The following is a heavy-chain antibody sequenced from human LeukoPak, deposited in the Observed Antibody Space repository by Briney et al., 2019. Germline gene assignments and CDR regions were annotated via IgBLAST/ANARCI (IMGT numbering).Heavy chain of an antibody. CDR2: ISSSSSTI. Sequence: GGSLRLSCAASGFTFSDYYMSWIRQAPGKGLEWVSYISSSSSTIYYADSVKGRFTISRDNAKNSLYLQMNSLRAEDTAVYYCARVSQICYDILTGYCVDVLPDYWGQGTLVTVSS. J-gene: IGHJ4*02. CDR3: ARVSQICYDILTGYCVDVLPDY. CDR1: GFTFSDYY. D-gene: IGHD3-9*01. V-gene: IGHV3-11*04.